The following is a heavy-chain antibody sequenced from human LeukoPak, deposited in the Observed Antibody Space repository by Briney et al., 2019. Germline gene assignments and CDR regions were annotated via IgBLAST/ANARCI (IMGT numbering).Heavy chain of an antibody. CDR1: VGSINSGNW. J-gene: IGHJ3*02. D-gene: IGHD4-23*01. V-gene: IGHV4-4*02. CDR2: IYHNGTP. CDR3: ARHNSGGNTAFDI. Sequence: SGTLSLTCAVSVGSINSGNWWSWVRQSPGKGLEWIGEIYHNGTPNYNPSLKSRVTISVDTSKNQLSLKLNSVTAADTAMYYCARHNSGGNTAFDIWGQGTMVTVSS.